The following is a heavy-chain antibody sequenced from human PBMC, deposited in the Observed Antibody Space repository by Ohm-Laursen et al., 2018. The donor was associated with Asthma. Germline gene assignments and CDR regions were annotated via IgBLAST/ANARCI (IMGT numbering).Heavy chain of an antibody. J-gene: IGHJ4*02. CDR1: GFTFRSYA. CDR2: GGSYYDGGLK. D-gene: IGHD1-1*01. CDR3: ARVVRDRLEIDY. V-gene: IGHV3-30-3*01. Sequence: SLRLSCSASGFTFRSYAMHWVRQAPGKGLEWVAVGGSYYDGGLKYYADSVNGRFTVSRDDSKNTLYLQMNSLRAEDTAVYYCARVVRDRLEIDYWGQGTLVTVSS.